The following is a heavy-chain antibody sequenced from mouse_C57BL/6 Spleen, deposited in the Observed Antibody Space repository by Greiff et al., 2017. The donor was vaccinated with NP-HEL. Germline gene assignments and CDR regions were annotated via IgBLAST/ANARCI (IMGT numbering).Heavy chain of an antibody. V-gene: IGHV1-69*01. Sequence: QVQLQQPGAELVMPGASVKLSCKASGYTFTSYWMHWVKQRPGQGLEWIGEIDPSDSYTNYNQKFKGKSTLTVDKSSSTAYMQLSSLTSEDSAVYYCATTVYWYFDVWGTGTTVTVSS. CDR2: IDPSDSYT. CDR3: ATTVYWYFDV. D-gene: IGHD1-1*01. CDR1: GYTFTSYW. J-gene: IGHJ1*03.